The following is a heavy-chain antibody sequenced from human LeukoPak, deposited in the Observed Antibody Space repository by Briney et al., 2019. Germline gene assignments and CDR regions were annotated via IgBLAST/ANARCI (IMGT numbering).Heavy chain of an antibody. CDR1: GYSISSGYY. Sequence: SEPLSLTCAVSGYSISSGYYWGWIRQPPGKGLEWIGSIYHSGSTYYNPSLKSRVTISVDTSKNQFSLKLSSVTAADTAVYYCARDGYSYGFSLDYWGQGTLVTVSS. CDR3: ARDGYSYGFSLDY. V-gene: IGHV4-38-2*02. D-gene: IGHD5-18*01. J-gene: IGHJ4*02. CDR2: IYHSGST.